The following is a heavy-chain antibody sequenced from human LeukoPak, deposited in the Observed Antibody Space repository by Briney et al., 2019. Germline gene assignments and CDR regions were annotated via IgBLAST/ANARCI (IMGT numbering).Heavy chain of an antibody. CDR2: IYYSGST. D-gene: IGHD1-26*01. CDR3: ARDLSIWELTGFDP. J-gene: IGHJ5*02. Sequence: PSETLSLTCTVSGGSISSYYWSWIRQPPGKGLEWIGYIYYSGSTNYNPSLKSRVTISVDTSKNQFSLKLSSVTAADTAVYYCARDLSIWELTGFDPWGQGTLVTVSS. CDR1: GGSISSYY. V-gene: IGHV4-59*01.